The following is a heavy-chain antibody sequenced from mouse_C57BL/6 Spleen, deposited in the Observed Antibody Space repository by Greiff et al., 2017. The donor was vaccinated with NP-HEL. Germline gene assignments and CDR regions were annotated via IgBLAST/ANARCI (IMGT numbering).Heavy chain of an antibody. CDR2: ISDGGSYT. Sequence: EVHLVESGGGLVKPGGSLKLSCAASGFTFSSYAMSWVRQTPEKRLEWVATISDGGSYTYYPDNVKGRFTISRDNAKNNLYLQMSHLKSEDTAMYYCARDREITRAYWGQGTLVTVSA. D-gene: IGHD2-4*01. J-gene: IGHJ3*01. CDR1: GFTFSSYA. CDR3: ARDREITRAY. V-gene: IGHV5-4*01.